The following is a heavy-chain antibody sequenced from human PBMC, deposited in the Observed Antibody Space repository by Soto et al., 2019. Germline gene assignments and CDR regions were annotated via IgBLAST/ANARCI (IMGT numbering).Heavy chain of an antibody. D-gene: IGHD3-22*01. Sequence: SSVKVSCKASGGTFSSYGISSVRQAPGEGLAWMVGSFPIFGAANYAQQFQGRVTITADESTSTAYMELSRLRSEDTAVYSCARGRVTMIVVVPDGMDVWGQGTTVTVS. J-gene: IGHJ6*02. CDR3: ARGRVTMIVVVPDGMDV. CDR2: SFPIFGAA. CDR1: GGTFSSYG. V-gene: IGHV1-69*13.